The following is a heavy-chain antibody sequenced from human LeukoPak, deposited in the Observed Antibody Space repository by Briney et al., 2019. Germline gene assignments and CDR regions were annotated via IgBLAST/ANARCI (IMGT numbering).Heavy chain of an antibody. Sequence: KPSETLSLTCTVSGGSISSYYWSWIRQPAGKGLEWIGRIYTSGSTNYNPSLKSRLTMSVDTSKNQFSLRLSSVTGADTAVYYCARESMENAFDIWGQGTMVTVSS. V-gene: IGHV4-4*07. CDR3: ARESMENAFDI. CDR2: IYTSGST. CDR1: GGSISSYY. J-gene: IGHJ3*02. D-gene: IGHD2-8*01.